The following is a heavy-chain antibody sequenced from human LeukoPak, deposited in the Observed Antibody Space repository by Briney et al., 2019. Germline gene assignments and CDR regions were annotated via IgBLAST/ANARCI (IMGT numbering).Heavy chain of an antibody. Sequence: ASVKVSCKASGYTFTGYYMHWVRQAPGQGLEWMGWINPNSGGTNYAQKFQGRVTMTRDTSISTAYMELGRLRSDDTAVYYCARVGSSWYTYFDYWGQGTLVTVSS. CDR3: ARVGSSWYTYFDY. D-gene: IGHD6-13*01. CDR2: INPNSGGT. CDR1: GYTFTGYY. J-gene: IGHJ4*02. V-gene: IGHV1-2*02.